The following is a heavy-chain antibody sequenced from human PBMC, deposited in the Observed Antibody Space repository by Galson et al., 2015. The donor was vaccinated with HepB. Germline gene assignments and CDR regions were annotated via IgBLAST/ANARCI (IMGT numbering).Heavy chain of an antibody. CDR2: TYYRSKWYN. Sequence: CAISGDSVSSNSAAWNWIGQSPSRGLEWLGRTYYRSKWYNDYAVSVKSRITINPDTSKNQFSLQLNSVTPEDTAVYYCARAEESLTGYSSTHLDYWGQGTLVTVSS. J-gene: IGHJ4*02. CDR3: ARAEESLTGYSSTHLDY. V-gene: IGHV6-1*01. CDR1: GDSVSSNSAA. D-gene: IGHD6-13*01.